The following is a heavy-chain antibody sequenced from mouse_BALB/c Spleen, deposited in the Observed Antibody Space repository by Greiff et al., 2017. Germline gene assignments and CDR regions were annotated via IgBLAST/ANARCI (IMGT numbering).Heavy chain of an antibody. CDR3: ARRGDSSGLDY. V-gene: IGHV1-63*02. CDR1: GYTFTNYW. Sequence: QVQLKESGAELVRPGTSVKISCKASGYTFTNYWLGWVKQRPGHGLEWIGDIYPGGGYTNYNEKFKGKATLTADTSSSTAYMQLSSLTSEDSAVYFCARRGDSSGLDYWGQGTTLTVSS. J-gene: IGHJ2*01. D-gene: IGHD3-2*01. CDR2: IYPGGGYT.